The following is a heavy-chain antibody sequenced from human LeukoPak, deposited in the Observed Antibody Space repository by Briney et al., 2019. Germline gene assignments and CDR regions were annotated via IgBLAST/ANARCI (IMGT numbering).Heavy chain of an antibody. CDR1: GGSISSYY. CDR3: AREGLDSSGYLIDY. J-gene: IGHJ4*02. Sequence: SETLSLTCTVSGGSISSYYWSWIRQPAGKGLEWIGRIYTSGSTNYNPSLKSRVTMSVDTSKNQFSLKLSSVTAADTAVYYCAREGLDSSGYLIDYWGQGTLVTVSS. CDR2: IYTSGST. D-gene: IGHD3-22*01. V-gene: IGHV4-4*07.